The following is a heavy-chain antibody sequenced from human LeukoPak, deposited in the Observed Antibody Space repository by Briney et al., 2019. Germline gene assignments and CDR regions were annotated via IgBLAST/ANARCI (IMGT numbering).Heavy chain of an antibody. CDR1: GFTFSSYA. V-gene: IGHV3-30*04. Sequence: PGGSLRLSCAASGFTFSSYAMHWVRQAPGKGLEWVAVISYDGSNKYYADSVKGRFTISRDNSKNTLYLQMNSLRAEDTAVYYCARDGRQRLTMVWGVPFDPWGQGTLVTVSS. D-gene: IGHD3-10*01. CDR3: ARDGRQRLTMVWGVPFDP. J-gene: IGHJ5*02. CDR2: ISYDGSNK.